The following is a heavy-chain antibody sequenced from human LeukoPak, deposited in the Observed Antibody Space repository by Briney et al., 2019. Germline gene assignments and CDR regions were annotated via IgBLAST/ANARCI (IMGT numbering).Heavy chain of an antibody. V-gene: IGHV1-24*01. CDR1: GYTLTELS. CDR3: ARDPNYDFWSGTPAADY. D-gene: IGHD3-3*01. Sequence: GASVKVSCKVSGYTLTELSMHWVRQAPGKGLEWMGGFDPEDGETIYAQKFQGRVTMTEDTSTDTAYMELRSLRSDDTAVYYCARDPNYDFWSGTPAADYWGQGTLVTVSS. J-gene: IGHJ4*02. CDR2: FDPEDGET.